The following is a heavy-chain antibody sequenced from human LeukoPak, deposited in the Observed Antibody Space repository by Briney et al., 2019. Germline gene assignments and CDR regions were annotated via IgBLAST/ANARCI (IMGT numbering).Heavy chain of an antibody. V-gene: IGHV4-34*01. CDR3: ARGVSKGIAAAGESDY. CDR1: GGSFSGYY. D-gene: IGHD6-13*01. CDR2: INHSGST. J-gene: IGHJ4*02. Sequence: SPTLSLTCAVYGGSFSGYYWSWIRQPPGKGLEWLVEINHSGSTNYNPSLKSRVTISVDTSKNQFSLKLSSVTAADTAVYYCARGVSKGIAAAGESDYWGQGTLVTVSS.